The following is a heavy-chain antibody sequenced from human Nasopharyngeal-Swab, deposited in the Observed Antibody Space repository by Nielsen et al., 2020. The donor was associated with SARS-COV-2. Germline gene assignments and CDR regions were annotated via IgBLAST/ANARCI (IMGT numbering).Heavy chain of an antibody. V-gene: IGHV3-21*01. CDR1: GFTFSRYS. J-gene: IGHJ6*02. D-gene: IGHD3-3*01. Sequence: GESLKISCAASGFTFSRYSMNWVRQAPGKGLEWVSSISSSSDYIYYADSVKGRFTISRDNAKNSLYLQMNSLRAEDTAVYYCAKAKVFELMDVWGQGTTVTVSS. CDR2: ISSSSDYI. CDR3: AKAKVFELMDV.